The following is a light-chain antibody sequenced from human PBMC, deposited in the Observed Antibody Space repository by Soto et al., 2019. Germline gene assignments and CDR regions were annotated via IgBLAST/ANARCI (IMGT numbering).Light chain of an antibody. CDR2: GTS. V-gene: IGKV1-39*01. Sequence: DIQMTQSPSSLSASVGDRVTITCRASQSISIYLNWYQQKPGKAPKLLIYGTSRLQSGVPSGFSGSGSGTDFTLTISSLQPEDFATYYCQQSYSVPLTFGGGTKVDIK. J-gene: IGKJ4*01. CDR1: QSISIY. CDR3: QQSYSVPLT.